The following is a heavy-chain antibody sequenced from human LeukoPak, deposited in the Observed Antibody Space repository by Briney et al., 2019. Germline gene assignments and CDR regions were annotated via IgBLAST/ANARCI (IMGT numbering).Heavy chain of an antibody. D-gene: IGHD1-1*01. V-gene: IGHV3-23*01. CDR3: AKDSAGVWVHDAFDI. Sequence: PGGSLRLFCAASGFTFNSYAMSWVRQAPGKGLEWVSAISGSGGSTYYADSVKGRFTISRDNSKNTLYLQMNSLRAEDTAVYYCAKDSAGVWVHDAFDIWGQGTMVTVSS. CDR1: GFTFNSYA. J-gene: IGHJ3*02. CDR2: ISGSGGST.